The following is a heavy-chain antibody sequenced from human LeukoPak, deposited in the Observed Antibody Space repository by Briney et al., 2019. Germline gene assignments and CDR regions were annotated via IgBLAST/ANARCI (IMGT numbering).Heavy chain of an antibody. CDR2: ISSSSDTM. D-gene: IGHD1-26*01. V-gene: IGHV3-48*01. J-gene: IGHJ4*02. CDR1: GFTFSSCS. Sequence: GGSLRLSCAASGFTFSSCSMNWVRQGPGKGLEWVSYISSSSDTMYYADSVKGRFTISRDNAKNSLYLQMNSLRAEDTAVYYCARALYSGSYNDDYWGQGTLVTVSS. CDR3: ARALYSGSYNDDY.